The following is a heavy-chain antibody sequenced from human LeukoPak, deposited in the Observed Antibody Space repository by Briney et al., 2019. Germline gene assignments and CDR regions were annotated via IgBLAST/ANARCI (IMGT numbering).Heavy chain of an antibody. CDR3: ARDGSIAVACNAFDI. CDR2: ISAYNGNT. Sequence: ASVKVSCKASGYTFTSYGISWVRQAPGQGLEWMGWISAYNGNTNYAQKLQGRVTMTTDTSTSTAYMELRSLRSDDTAVYYCARDGSIAVACNAFDIWGQGTMVTVSS. D-gene: IGHD6-19*01. V-gene: IGHV1-18*01. J-gene: IGHJ3*02. CDR1: GYTFTSYG.